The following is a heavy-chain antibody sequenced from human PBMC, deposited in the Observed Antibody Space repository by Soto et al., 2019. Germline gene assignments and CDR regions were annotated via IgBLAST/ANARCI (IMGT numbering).Heavy chain of an antibody. V-gene: IGHV3-30-3*01. CDR2: ISYDGSNK. CDR1: GFTFSSYA. J-gene: IGHJ4*02. D-gene: IGHD3-22*01. CDR3: ARRGPNPYYYDSSGYPETGIDY. Sequence: GGSLRLSCAASGFTFSSYAMHWVRQAPGKGLEWVAVISYDGSNKYYADSVKGRFTISRDNSKNTLYLQMNSLRAEDTAVYYCARRGPNPYYYDSSGYPETGIDYWGQGTLVTVSS.